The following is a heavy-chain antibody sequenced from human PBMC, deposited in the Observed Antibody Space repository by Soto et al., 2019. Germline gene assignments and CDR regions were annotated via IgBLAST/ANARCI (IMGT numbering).Heavy chain of an antibody. J-gene: IGHJ6*02. CDR1: GVTFSSYA. CDR2: IIPIFGTA. Sequence: RASVKVSCKACGVTFSSYAISWVRQAPGQGLEWMGGIIPIFGTANYAQKFQGRVTITADESTSTAYMELSSLRSEDTAVYYCASPAAAGTVWGQGTTVTVSS. D-gene: IGHD6-13*01. V-gene: IGHV1-69*13. CDR3: ASPAAAGTV.